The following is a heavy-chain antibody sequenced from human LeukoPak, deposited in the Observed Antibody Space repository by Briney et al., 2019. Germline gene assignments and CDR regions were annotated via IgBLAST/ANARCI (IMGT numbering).Heavy chain of an antibody. CDR1: GGSISSSSYY. CDR3: ARDSDYGDSETYYYYGMDV. V-gene: IGHV4-39*02. Sequence: PSETLSLTCTVSGGSISSSSYYWGWIRQPPGKGLEWIGSIYYSGSTYYNPSLKSRVTISVDTSKSQFSLKLSSVTAADTAVYYCARDSDYGDSETYYYYGMDVWGQGTTVTVSS. CDR2: IYYSGST. D-gene: IGHD4-17*01. J-gene: IGHJ6*02.